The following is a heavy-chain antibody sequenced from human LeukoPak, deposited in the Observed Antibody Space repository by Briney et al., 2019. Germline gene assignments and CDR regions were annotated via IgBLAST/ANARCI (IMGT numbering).Heavy chain of an antibody. J-gene: IGHJ6*03. D-gene: IGHD3-9*01. Sequence: GASVKVSCKASGYTFTSYDINWVRQATGQGLEWMGWMNPNSGNTGYAQKFQGRVTMTRNTSISTAYMELSSLRSEDTAVYYCARTASTYDKYYYYYMDVWGKGTTVTISS. CDR1: GYTFTSYD. V-gene: IGHV1-8*01. CDR2: MNPNSGNT. CDR3: ARTASTYDKYYYYYMDV.